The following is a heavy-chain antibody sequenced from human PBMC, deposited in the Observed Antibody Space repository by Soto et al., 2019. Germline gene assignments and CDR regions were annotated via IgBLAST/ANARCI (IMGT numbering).Heavy chain of an antibody. CDR3: ARPFGDYGDYAWSLRY. CDR1: GYTFSGYA. J-gene: IGHJ4*02. CDR2: ISAYNGNT. Sequence: QVQLVQSGAEVKKPGASMKVSCKASGYTFSGYAMGWVRQAPGQGLEWMGWISAYNGNTDYAQKFQGRVTMTTDTSTNTAYMELRSLTSDDTAVYYCARPFGDYGDYAWSLRYWGQGTLVTVSS. D-gene: IGHD4-17*01. V-gene: IGHV1-18*01.